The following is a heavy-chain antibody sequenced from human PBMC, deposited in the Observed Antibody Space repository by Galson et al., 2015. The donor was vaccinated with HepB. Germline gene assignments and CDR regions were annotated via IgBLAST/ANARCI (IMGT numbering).Heavy chain of an antibody. CDR3: ARDSGITGADDY. Sequence: SLRLSCAAPGFVFSAYSMTWVRQAPGKGLEWVSYIYRNGPTIYYADSVKGRFTISRDNAKNSLYLQMNSLRAEDTAVYYCARDSGITGADDYWGQGTLVTVSS. D-gene: IGHD1-14*01. CDR2: IYRNGPTI. J-gene: IGHJ4*02. V-gene: IGHV3-48*01. CDR1: GFVFSAYS.